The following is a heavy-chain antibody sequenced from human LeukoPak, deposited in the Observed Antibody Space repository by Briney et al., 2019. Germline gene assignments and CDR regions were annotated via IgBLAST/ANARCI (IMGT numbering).Heavy chain of an antibody. Sequence: PSETLSLTCTVSGGSISSGDYYWSWIRQPPGKGLEWIGYIYYSGSTYYNPSLKSRVTISVSTSKNQFSLKLSSVTAADTAVYYCAAETYYYDSSGYYAGDYWGQGTLVTVSS. CDR1: GGSISSGDYY. D-gene: IGHD3-22*01. J-gene: IGHJ4*02. CDR2: IYYSGST. CDR3: AAETYYYDSSGYYAGDY. V-gene: IGHV4-30-4*01.